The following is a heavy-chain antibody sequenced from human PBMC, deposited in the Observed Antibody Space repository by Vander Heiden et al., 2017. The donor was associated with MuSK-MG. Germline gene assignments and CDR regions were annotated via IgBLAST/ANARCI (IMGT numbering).Heavy chain of an antibody. J-gene: IGHJ4*02. CDR3: VIWCLGAAKAPFDY. V-gene: IGHV3-30*04. CDR2: LSYDGSNK. Sequence: VRQAPGKGLEWVTLLSYDGSNKYFADSVKGRFTISRDNSKLTLYLQMNSMRNEETGVYYCVIWCLGAAKAPFDYWCQVTLVTVSS. D-gene: IGHD1-26*01.